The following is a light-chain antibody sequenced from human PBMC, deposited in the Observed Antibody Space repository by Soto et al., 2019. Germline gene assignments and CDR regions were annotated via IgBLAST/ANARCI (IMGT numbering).Light chain of an antibody. Sequence: PGERVTLSCRASQRVSSSYLTWYQQKPGQAPRLLIYGASTRATGIPARFSGSGSGTDFTLTISSLQPEDFAVYYCQQDYNLPPCTFGQGTKLEIK. J-gene: IGKJ2*02. CDR2: GAS. CDR1: QRVSSSY. V-gene: IGKV3D-7*01. CDR3: QQDYNLPPCT.